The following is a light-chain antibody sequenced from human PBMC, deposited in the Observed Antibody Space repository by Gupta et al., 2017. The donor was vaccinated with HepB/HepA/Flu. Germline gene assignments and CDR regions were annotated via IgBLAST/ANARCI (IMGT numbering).Light chain of an antibody. V-gene: IGKV3-11*01. Sequence: EIVLTQSPATLSLSPGERATLSCRASQNIRTYAVWYQQKPGQAPRLIIYDAFNRATGIPARFSGSGSGTDFTLTISSLEPEDFAVYYCQQRSNWPPTFGQGTRLEIK. CDR1: QNIRTY. CDR2: DAF. J-gene: IGKJ1*01. CDR3: QQRSNWPPT.